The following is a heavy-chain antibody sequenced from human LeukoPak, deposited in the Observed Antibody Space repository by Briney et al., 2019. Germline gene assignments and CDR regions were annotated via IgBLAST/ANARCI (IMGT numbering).Heavy chain of an antibody. J-gene: IGHJ4*02. V-gene: IGHV1-2*02. Sequence: ASVKVSCKASGYTFTGYYTHWVRQAPGQGLEWMGWINPNSGGTNYAQKFQGRVTMTRDTSISTAYMELSRLRSDDTAVYYCARDKEWELPNFDYWGQGTLVTVSS. D-gene: IGHD1-26*01. CDR3: ARDKEWELPNFDY. CDR1: GYTFTGYY. CDR2: INPNSGGT.